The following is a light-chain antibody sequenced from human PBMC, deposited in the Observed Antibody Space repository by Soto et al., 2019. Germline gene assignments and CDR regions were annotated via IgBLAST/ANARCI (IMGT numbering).Light chain of an antibody. CDR1: SSDVGGYNY. CDR3: SSYAGSSNV. CDR2: EVN. V-gene: IGLV2-8*01. Sequence: QSALTQPASVSGSPGQSITISCTGISSDVGGYNYVSWYQQHPGKAPKLMIYEVNKRPSGVPDRFSGSKSGNTASLTVSGLQAEDEADYYCSSYAGSSNVFGTGTKVTVL. J-gene: IGLJ1*01.